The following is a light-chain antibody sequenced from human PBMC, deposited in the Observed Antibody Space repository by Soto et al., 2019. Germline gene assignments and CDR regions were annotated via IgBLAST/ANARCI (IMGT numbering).Light chain of an antibody. V-gene: IGKV1-16*02. J-gene: IGKJ2*01. CDR1: QGISNY. CDR3: XXXXSYPYT. CDR2: AAS. Sequence: DIQMTQSPSSLSASVGDRVTITCRASQGISNYLAWFQQKPGKAPKSLIYAASSLQSGVPSKFSGSGSGXDFTLXIXXXXPXXXAXXXXXXXXSYPYTFGQGTKLEIK.